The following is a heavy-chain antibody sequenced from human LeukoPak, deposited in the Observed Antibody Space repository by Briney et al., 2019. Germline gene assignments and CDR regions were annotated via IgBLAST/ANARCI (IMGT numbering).Heavy chain of an antibody. D-gene: IGHD3-22*01. J-gene: IGHJ4*02. CDR3: ARVPSSYYDSSGYSIRSDY. CDR2: IYYSGST. V-gene: IGHV4-30-4*01. Sequence: PSETLSLTCTVSGGSISSCDYYWSWIRQPPGKGLEWIGYIYYSGSTYYNPSLKSRVTISVDTSKNQFSLKLSSVTAADTAVYYCARVPSSYYDSSGYSIRSDYWGQGTLVTVSS. CDR1: GGSISSCDYY.